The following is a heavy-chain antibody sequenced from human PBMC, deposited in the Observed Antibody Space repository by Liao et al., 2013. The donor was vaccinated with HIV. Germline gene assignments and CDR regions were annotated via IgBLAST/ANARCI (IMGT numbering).Heavy chain of an antibody. Sequence: QVQLQESGPGLVKPSETLSLTCTVSGGSISSYYWSWIRQPAGKGLEWIGRIYTSGSTNYNPSLKSRVTMSVDTSKNQFSLKLSSVTAADTAVYYCARDQKGYYDSSGYYPLFDYWGQGTLVTVSS. J-gene: IGHJ4*02. D-gene: IGHD3-22*01. CDR1: GGSISSYY. CDR2: IYTSGST. V-gene: IGHV4-4*07. CDR3: ARDQKGYYDSSGYYPLFDY.